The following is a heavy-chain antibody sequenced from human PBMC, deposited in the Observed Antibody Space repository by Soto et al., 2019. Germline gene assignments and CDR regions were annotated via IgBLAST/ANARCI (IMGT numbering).Heavy chain of an antibody. V-gene: IGHV3-30-3*01. D-gene: IGHD4-4*01. CDR3: VRGGYSSSWERLDP. CDR2: ISHDGVTK. J-gene: IGHJ5*02. Sequence: GWSPRLSCAASGSTFPNYPMHWVRKTQDKGLEWLAVISHDGVTKNSADSVKGRLSISRDNSRNRLYLDMNSLRTEDTAMYYCVRGGYSSSWERLDPWGQGTLVTVSS. CDR1: GSTFPNYP.